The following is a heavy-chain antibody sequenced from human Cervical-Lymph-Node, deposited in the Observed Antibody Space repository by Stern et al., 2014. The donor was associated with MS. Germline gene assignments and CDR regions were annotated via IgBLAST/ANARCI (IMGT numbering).Heavy chain of an antibody. CDR3: GRGIKTFDP. J-gene: IGHJ5*02. CDR1: GFRFTDYY. CDR2: INPKNVDT. D-gene: IGHD5-24*01. Sequence: QVQLMQSGAEVKKPGASVKVSCETSGFRFTDYYIHWVRQAPGQGLDWIGCINPKNVDTHSAQKFQGRFTMTRDTSISTGYMELNSLKSDDTAMYYCGRGIKTFDPWGQGTLVTVSS. V-gene: IGHV1-2*02.